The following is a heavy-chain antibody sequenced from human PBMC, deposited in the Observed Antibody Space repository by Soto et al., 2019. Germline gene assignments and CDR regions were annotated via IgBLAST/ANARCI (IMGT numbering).Heavy chain of an antibody. CDR1: GGTFSSYT. D-gene: IGHD5-12*01. CDR2: IIPIFGTA. Sequence: QVQLVQSGAKVQKPGSSVTVSCKASGGTFSSYTISWVRQAPGQGLEWMGGIIPIFGTANYAQKFQGRVTITADEATSTAYMELSSLRSEDTAVYYCARGNHRWLQLWYFDLWGRGTLVTVSS. CDR3: ARGNHRWLQLWYFDL. V-gene: IGHV1-69*12. J-gene: IGHJ2*01.